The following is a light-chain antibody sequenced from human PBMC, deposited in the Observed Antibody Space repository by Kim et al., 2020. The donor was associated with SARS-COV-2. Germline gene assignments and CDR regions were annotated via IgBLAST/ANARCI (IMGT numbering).Light chain of an antibody. CDR3: QQYSNRWT. CDR2: DAS. Sequence: SASVGSKVTITCRASQSSSGGVAWYQQKPGKAPKLLIYDASSLESGVPSRFSGSGSGTDFTLIVSSLQPDDFATYYCQQYSNRWTFGQGTKVDIK. J-gene: IGKJ1*01. CDR1: QSSSGG. V-gene: IGKV1-5*01.